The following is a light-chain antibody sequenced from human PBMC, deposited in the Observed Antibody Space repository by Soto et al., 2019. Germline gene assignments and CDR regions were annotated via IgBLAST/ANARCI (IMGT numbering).Light chain of an antibody. Sequence: ALTQPASVSGSPGQSITISCTGTSSDIGGHHFVSWYQQQSGKAPKLVIYEVTDRPSGVSDRFSGSKSGNTASLTISGLQPEDEADYYCSSYTSSSLSVFGTGTKVTVL. CDR1: SSDIGGHHF. V-gene: IGLV2-14*01. CDR2: EVT. CDR3: SSYTSSSLSV. J-gene: IGLJ1*01.